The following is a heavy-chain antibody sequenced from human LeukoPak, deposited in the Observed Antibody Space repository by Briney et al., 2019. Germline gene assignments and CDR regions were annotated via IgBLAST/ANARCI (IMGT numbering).Heavy chain of an antibody. Sequence: SETLSLTCTVSGGSISRSSYYWGWIRQPPGKGLEWIGSIYYSGSTYYNPSLKSRVTISVDTSKNQFSLKLSSVTAADTAVYYCARDLGGLRFLEWGAPDYWGQGTLVTVSS. CDR1: GGSISRSSYY. D-gene: IGHD3-3*01. CDR3: ARDLGGLRFLEWGAPDY. CDR2: IYYSGST. V-gene: IGHV4-39*07. J-gene: IGHJ4*02.